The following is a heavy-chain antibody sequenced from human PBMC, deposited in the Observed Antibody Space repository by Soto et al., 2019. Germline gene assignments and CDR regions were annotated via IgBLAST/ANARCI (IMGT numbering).Heavy chain of an antibody. V-gene: IGHV3-53*01. J-gene: IGHJ4*02. CDR1: GFTVSSNY. CDR2: IYSGGIT. Sequence: EVQLVESGGGLIQPGGSLRLSCAASGFTVSSNYMSWVRQAPGKGLEWGSVIYSGGITYYADSVKGRFTISRDNYKNTLYLQLNTLSAEDTAVYYCARDRYAFDYWGQGALVTVSS. CDR3: ARDRYAFDY. D-gene: IGHD5-12*01.